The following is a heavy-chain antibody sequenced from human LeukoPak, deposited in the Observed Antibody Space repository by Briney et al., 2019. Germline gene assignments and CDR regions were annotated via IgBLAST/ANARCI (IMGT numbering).Heavy chain of an antibody. D-gene: IGHD3-3*01. CDR3: ARQRFLEWLLSLPYYMDV. CDR1: GGSISSSSYY. V-gene: IGHV4-39*01. CDR2: IYYSGST. J-gene: IGHJ6*03. Sequence: PSETLSLTCTVSGGSISSSSYYWGWIRQPPGRGLEWIGSIYYSGSTYSNPSLKSRVTISVDTSKNQFSLKLSSVTAADTAVYYCARQRFLEWLLSLPYYMDVWGKGTTVTVSS.